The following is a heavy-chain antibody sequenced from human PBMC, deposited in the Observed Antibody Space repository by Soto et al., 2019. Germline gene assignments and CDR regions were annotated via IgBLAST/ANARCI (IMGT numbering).Heavy chain of an antibody. CDR1: GFPRSTSGVG. Sequence: SVPTLVKPTQTLALTCTFSGFPRSTSGVGVGWIRQPPGKALEWLALIYWNDDKRYSPSLKSRLTITKDTYKNQVVLTMTNMDPVDTATYYCVHSLPYSTIVLAYDYHYARAFTGQGSTVTGSS. CDR3: VHSLPYSTIVLAYDYHYARAF. D-gene: IGHD2-8*01. J-gene: IGHJ6*02. CDR2: IYWNDDK. V-gene: IGHV2-5*01.